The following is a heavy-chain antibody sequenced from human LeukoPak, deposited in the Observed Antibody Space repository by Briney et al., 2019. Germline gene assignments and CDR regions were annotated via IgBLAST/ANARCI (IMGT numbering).Heavy chain of an antibody. Sequence: PGRSLRLSCAASGFTFSSYSMNWVRQAPGKGLEWVSSISSSSSYIYYADSVKGRFTISRDNAKNSLYLQMNSLRAEDTAVYYCARDRAYCGGDCSCFDYWGQGTLVTVSS. CDR2: ISSSSSYI. J-gene: IGHJ4*02. CDR1: GFTFSSYS. CDR3: ARDRAYCGGDCSCFDY. D-gene: IGHD2-21*02. V-gene: IGHV3-21*01.